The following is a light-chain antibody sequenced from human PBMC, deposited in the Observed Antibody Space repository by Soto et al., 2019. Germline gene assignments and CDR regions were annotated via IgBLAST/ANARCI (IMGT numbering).Light chain of an antibody. V-gene: IGLV2-23*02. J-gene: IGLJ1*01. Sequence: QSVLTQPASVSGSPGRSITISCTGTSSDVGSYNIVSWYQQHPGKAPKLXIXXXXXRPSGVSNRFSGSKSGNTASLTISGXXAEDEADYYCCSYAGSSTSYVFGTGTKVTVL. CDR2: XXX. CDR3: CSYAGSSTSYV. CDR1: SSDVGSYNI.